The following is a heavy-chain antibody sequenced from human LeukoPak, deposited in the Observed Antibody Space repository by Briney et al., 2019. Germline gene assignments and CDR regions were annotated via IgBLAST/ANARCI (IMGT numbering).Heavy chain of an antibody. V-gene: IGHV1-69*05. CDR1: GGTFSSYA. CDR2: IIPIFGTA. CDR3: ARDEVGYSSPPRALDYYYYMDV. Sequence: ASVKVSCKASGGTFSSYAISWVRQAPGQGLKWMGGIIPIFGTANYAQKFQGRVTITTDESTSTAYMELSSLRSEDTAVYYCARDEVGYSSPPRALDYYYYMDVWGKGTTVTVSS. D-gene: IGHD6-13*01. J-gene: IGHJ6*03.